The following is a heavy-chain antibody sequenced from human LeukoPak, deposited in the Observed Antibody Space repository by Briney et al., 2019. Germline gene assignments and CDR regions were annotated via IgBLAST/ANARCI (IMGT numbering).Heavy chain of an antibody. CDR1: GFTFSTYW. CDR2: IKQDGSEK. V-gene: IGHV3-7*01. Sequence: PGGSLRLSCVASGFTFSTYWMTWVRQAPGKGLEWVANIKQDGSEKHYVDSVKGRFTISRDNAKNSLFLQMNSLRAEDTAVYYCARYCSSTSCSLYYYYMDVWGKGTTVTVSS. J-gene: IGHJ6*03. D-gene: IGHD2-2*01. CDR3: ARYCSSTSCSLYYYYMDV.